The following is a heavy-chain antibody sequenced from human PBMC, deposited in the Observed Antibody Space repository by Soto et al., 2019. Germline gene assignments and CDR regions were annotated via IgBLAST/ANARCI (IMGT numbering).Heavy chain of an antibody. J-gene: IGHJ6*03. Sequence: QVQLQQWGAGLLKPSETLSLTCAVYGGSFSGYYWSWIRQPPGKGLEWIGEINHSGSTNYNPSLTSRVTISVDTYKNQFSLKLSSVTAADTAVYYCARVGAITDYYYYRDVWGKGTTVTVSS. D-gene: IGHD5-12*01. CDR2: INHSGST. V-gene: IGHV4-34*01. CDR1: GGSFSGYY. CDR3: ARVGAITDYYYYRDV.